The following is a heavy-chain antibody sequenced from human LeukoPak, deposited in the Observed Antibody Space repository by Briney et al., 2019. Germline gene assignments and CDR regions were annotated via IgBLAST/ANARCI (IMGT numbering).Heavy chain of an antibody. CDR2: IIPIFGTA. CDR1: GGTFISYA. J-gene: IGHJ6*03. Sequence: EASVKVSCKASGGTFISYAISWVRQAPGQGLEWMGRIIPIFGTANYAQKFQGRVTITTDESTSTAYMELSSLRSEDTAVYYCARDISGYYYYMDVWGKGTTVTVSS. D-gene: IGHD3-10*01. CDR3: ARDISGYYYYMDV. V-gene: IGHV1-69*05.